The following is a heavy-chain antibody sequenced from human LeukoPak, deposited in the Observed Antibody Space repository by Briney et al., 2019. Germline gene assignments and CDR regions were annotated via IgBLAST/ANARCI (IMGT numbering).Heavy chain of an antibody. CDR1: GFTFRSYA. Sequence: GESLRLSCAASGFTFRSYAMSWVRQSPGKGLEWVSALSGSGGSTYYADSVRGRFTISRDNSKNTLYLQMNSLRAEDTAIYYCAKDQGSGAYDVWGPGTMVTVSS. CDR3: AKDQGSGAYDV. J-gene: IGHJ3*01. V-gene: IGHV3-23*01. CDR2: LSGSGGST.